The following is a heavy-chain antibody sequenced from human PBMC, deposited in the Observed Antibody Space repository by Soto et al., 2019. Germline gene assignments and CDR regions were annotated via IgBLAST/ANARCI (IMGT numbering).Heavy chain of an antibody. J-gene: IGHJ4*02. CDR3: AGWPSADKVAS. CDR2: IYNGGST. D-gene: IGHD2-15*01. CDR1: GGSISTVNYW. Sequence: QVQLQESGPGLVKPSQTLSLTCTVSGGSISTVNYWWSWIRQPPDMGLEWIGHIYNGGSTYNNPSFDSPVTKSRDTSKIHPSLTLISLRAAYATVDYRAGWPSADKVASWGQGTLVTVSS. V-gene: IGHV4-30-4*01.